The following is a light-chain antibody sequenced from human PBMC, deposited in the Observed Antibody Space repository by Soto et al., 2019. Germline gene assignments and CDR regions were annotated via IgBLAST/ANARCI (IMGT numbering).Light chain of an antibody. CDR1: QDLHID. J-gene: IGKJ2*02. CDR2: GVS. CDR3: QQYATWPRT. Sequence: EIVMTQSPATLSVSPGETVTLSCRSSQDLHIDLAWYHQKPGQAPTLLIYGVSARAPGVPARFSGAGSGTEFTLTIRSLQSADFGVYYCQQYATWPRTFGQGTKVDI. V-gene: IGKV3-15*01.